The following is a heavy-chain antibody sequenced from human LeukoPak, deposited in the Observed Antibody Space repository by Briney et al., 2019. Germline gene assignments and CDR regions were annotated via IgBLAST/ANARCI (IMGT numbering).Heavy chain of an antibody. Sequence: SETLSLTCSVSGGSISADYWIWIRQPAGKGLEYIGRYYPNGNTNYNPSLKSRVTISVDTSKNQFSLKLSSVTAADTALYYCARAKITAADIDRPFDPWGQGTLVTVSS. CDR2: YYPNGNT. CDR3: ARAKITAADIDRPFDP. V-gene: IGHV4-4*07. CDR1: GGSISADY. J-gene: IGHJ5*02. D-gene: IGHD6-13*01.